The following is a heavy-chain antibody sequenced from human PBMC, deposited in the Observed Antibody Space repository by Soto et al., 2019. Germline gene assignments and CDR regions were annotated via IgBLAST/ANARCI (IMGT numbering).Heavy chain of an antibody. D-gene: IGHD5-18*01. Sequence: EVQLVESGGGLVQPGGSLRLSCAASGFTLRTYCLSWVRQVPGKGREWVANINLDGREKNYVDSVRGRFTISRDNARNSLYLQMSSLRAEDTALYYCARDGSTSWYSYDYHGMDVWGQGTTVTVSS. CDR3: ARDGSTSWYSYDYHGMDV. CDR2: INLDGREK. CDR1: GFTLRTYC. J-gene: IGHJ6*02. V-gene: IGHV3-7*05.